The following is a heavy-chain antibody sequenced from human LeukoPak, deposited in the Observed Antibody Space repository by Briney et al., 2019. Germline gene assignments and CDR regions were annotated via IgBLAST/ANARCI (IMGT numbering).Heavy chain of an antibody. CDR2: IYYSGST. Sequence: PSETLSLTCTVSGGSVSSGSYYWNWIRQPPGKGLEWIGYIYYSGSTNYNPSLKSRVTISVDTSKNQFSLKLSSVTAADTAVYYCAREGLATMIRGVIPYWGQGTLVTVSS. J-gene: IGHJ4*02. CDR1: GGSVSSGSYY. CDR3: AREGLATMIRGVIPY. V-gene: IGHV4-61*01. D-gene: IGHD3-10*01.